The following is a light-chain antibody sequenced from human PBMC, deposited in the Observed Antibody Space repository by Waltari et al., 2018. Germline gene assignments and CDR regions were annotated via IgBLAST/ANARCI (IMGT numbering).Light chain of an antibody. CDR3: QQSYTLPYT. J-gene: IGKJ2*01. V-gene: IGKV1-39*01. CDR1: QTIYNS. Sequence: DIQMTQSPSPLSASVGDRVTIPCRASQTIYNSLNWYQHKPGKAPRLLISDASTLQNGVPSRFSGRGSGTEFTLAISRLQPEDFATYYCQQSYTLPYTFGQGTQLDI. CDR2: DAS.